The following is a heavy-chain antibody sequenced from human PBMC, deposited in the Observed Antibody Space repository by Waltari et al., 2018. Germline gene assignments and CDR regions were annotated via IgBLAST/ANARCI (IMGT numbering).Heavy chain of an antibody. CDR3: ARASSIAARGDFDY. D-gene: IGHD6-6*01. J-gene: IGHJ4*02. CDR2: INPNSGGT. Sequence: VQLVQSGDEVKQPGPSVKVSCKASGYTCTGYSMHWVRQAPGQGLEWMGRINPNSGGTNYAQKFQGRVTRTRDTSISTAYMELSRLRSDDTAVYYCARASSIAARGDFDYWGQGTLVTVSS. V-gene: IGHV1-2*06. CDR1: GYTCTGYS.